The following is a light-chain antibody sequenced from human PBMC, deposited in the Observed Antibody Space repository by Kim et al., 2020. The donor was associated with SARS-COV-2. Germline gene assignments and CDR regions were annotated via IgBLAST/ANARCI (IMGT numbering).Light chain of an antibody. J-gene: IGLJ2*01. CDR1: SSNIGAGYD. Sequence: VTISCTGSSSNIGAGYDVHWYQQLPGTAPKLLIYGNSNRPSGVPDRFSGSKSGTSAALAITGLQAEDEADYYCQSYDSSLSAYVVFGGGTQLTVL. CDR3: QSYDSSLSAYVV. CDR2: GNS. V-gene: IGLV1-40*01.